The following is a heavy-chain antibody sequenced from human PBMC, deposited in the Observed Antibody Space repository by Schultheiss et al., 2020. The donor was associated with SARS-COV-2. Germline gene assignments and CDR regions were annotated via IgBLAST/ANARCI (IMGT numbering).Heavy chain of an antibody. CDR2: ISCGGST. D-gene: IGHD6-19*01. J-gene: IGHJ4*02. Sequence: SETLSLTCTVSAGSISRSSYYWAWTRQPPGKRLDYMGNISCGGSTYYNPSLKSRVTISVDTSKNQLSLKLSSVTAADTAVYYCARLPKGWGYFDYWGQGTLVTVSS. CDR1: AGSISRSSYY. CDR3: ARLPKGWGYFDY. V-gene: IGHV4-39*01.